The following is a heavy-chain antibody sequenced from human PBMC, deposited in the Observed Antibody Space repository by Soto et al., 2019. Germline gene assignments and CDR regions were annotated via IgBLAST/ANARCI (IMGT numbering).Heavy chain of an antibody. CDR1: GFTFSSYW. J-gene: IGHJ6*02. V-gene: IGHV3-7*01. CDR3: ARPDYYGSVSYYKATLNYCGMDV. CDR2: IKQDGSEK. Sequence: GGSLRLSCAASGFTFSSYWMSWVRQAPGKGLEWVANIKQDGSEKYYVDSVKGRFTISRDNAKNSLYLQMNSLRAEDTAVYYCARPDYYGSVSYYKATLNYCGMDVWGQGTTVTVSS. D-gene: IGHD3-10*01.